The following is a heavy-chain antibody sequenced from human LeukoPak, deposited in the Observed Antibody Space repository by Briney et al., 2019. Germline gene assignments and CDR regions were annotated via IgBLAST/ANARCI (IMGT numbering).Heavy chain of an antibody. D-gene: IGHD4-11*01. CDR2: INPNSGGT. Sequence: ASVKVSCKASGYTFTGYYMHWVRQAPGQGLEWMGWINPNSGGTNYAQKFQGRVTMTRDTSIRTAYMELSRLRYGDTAVYYCVVAGLQSLFFDYWGQGTLVTVSS. V-gene: IGHV1-2*02. CDR3: VVAGLQSLFFDY. J-gene: IGHJ4*02. CDR1: GYTFTGYY.